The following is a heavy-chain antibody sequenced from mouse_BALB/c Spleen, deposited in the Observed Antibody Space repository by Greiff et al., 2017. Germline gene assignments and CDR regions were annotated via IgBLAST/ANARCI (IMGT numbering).Heavy chain of an antibody. CDR1: GYTFTDYN. CDR2: IYPYNGGT. Sequence: EVQLQQSGPELVKPGASVKISCKASGYTFTDYNMHWVKQSHGKSLEWIGYIYPYNGGTGYNQKFKSKATLTVDNSSSTAYMELRSLTSEDSAVYYSARRAGTWYYFDYWGQGTTLTVSS. V-gene: IGHV1S29*02. D-gene: IGHD4-1*01. CDR3: ARRAGTWYYFDY. J-gene: IGHJ2*01.